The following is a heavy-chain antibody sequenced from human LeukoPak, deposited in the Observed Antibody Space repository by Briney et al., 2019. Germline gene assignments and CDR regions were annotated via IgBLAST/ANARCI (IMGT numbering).Heavy chain of an antibody. CDR3: ARVTGQNNDAFDI. CDR2: IYPNTGDT. J-gene: IGHJ3*02. CDR1: VYTFTAYY. D-gene: IGHD2-8*02. Sequence: ASVKVSCKASVYTFTAYYIHGVRQAPGQGPEWLGWIYPNTGDTRFPQKFQGRVTMTRDTSISTAYMELTRLRSDDTAVYYCARVTGQNNDAFDIWGQGTMVTVSS. V-gene: IGHV1-2*02.